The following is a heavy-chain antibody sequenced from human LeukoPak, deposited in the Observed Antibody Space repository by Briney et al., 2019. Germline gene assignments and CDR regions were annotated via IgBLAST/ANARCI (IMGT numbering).Heavy chain of an antibody. V-gene: IGHV5-51*01. CDR1: GYNFISYW. Sequence: GESLKISCKGSGYNFISYWIGWVRQMPGKGLEWMGIIYPGDSDTRYSPSFQGQVTISADKPISTAYLQWRSLQASDSAMYYCARLIAGSGADYWGQGTLVTVSS. J-gene: IGHJ4*02. D-gene: IGHD6-13*01. CDR3: ARLIAGSGADY. CDR2: IYPGDSDT.